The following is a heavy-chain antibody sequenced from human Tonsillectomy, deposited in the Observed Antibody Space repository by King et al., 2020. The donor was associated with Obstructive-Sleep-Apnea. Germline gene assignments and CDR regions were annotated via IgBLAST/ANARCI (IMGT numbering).Heavy chain of an antibody. CDR2: ISAYNGNT. CDR1: GYTFTSNG. CDR3: ARDLPWALDSGYHFDY. D-gene: IGHD3-22*01. V-gene: IGHV1-18*04. Sequence: QLVQSGAEVKKPGASVKVSCKASGYTFTSNGISWVRQAPGQGLEWMGWISAYNGNTNYAQKLQGRVTMTTDTSTSTADMELSSLRSDHTAVYYCARDLPWALDSGYHFDYWGQGTLVTVSS. J-gene: IGHJ4*02.